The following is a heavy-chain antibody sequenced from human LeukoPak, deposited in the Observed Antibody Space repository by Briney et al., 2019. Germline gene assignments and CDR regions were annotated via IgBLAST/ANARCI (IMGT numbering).Heavy chain of an antibody. CDR3: AKRYCSGGSCYMGFDY. J-gene: IGHJ4*02. V-gene: IGHV3-23*01. D-gene: IGHD2-15*01. CDR2: ISGSGGST. CDR1: GFTFSSYA. Sequence: GGSLRLSCAASGFTFSSYAMSWVRQAPGKGLEWVSAISGSGGSTYYADSVKGRFIISRDNPKNTLYLQMNSLRAEDTAVYYCAKRYCSGGSCYMGFDYWGQGTLVTVSS.